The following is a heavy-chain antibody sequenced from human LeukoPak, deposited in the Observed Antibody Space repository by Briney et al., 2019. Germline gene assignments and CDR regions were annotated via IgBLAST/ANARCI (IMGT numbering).Heavy chain of an antibody. J-gene: IGHJ4*02. CDR3: ARSFLGGWYYFDY. V-gene: IGHV4-34*01. D-gene: IGHD6-19*01. CDR2: INHSGST. CDR1: GGSFSGYY. Sequence: NPSETLSLTCAVYGGSFSGYYWGWIRQPPGKGLEWIGEINHSGSTNYNPSLKSRVTILVDTSKNQFSLKLSSVTAADTAVYYCARSFLGGWYYFDYWGQGTLVTVSS.